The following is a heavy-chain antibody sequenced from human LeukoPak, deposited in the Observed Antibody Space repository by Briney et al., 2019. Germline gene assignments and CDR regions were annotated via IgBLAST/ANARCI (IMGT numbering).Heavy chain of an antibody. CDR1: GFTFSSYS. CDR3: ARDGQGVGATVRVFDY. CDR2: ISSSSSTI. V-gene: IGHV3-48*04. Sequence: PGGSLRLSCAASGFTFSSYSMNWVRQAPGKGLEWVSYISSSSSTIYYADSVKGRFTISRDNAKNSLYLQMNSLRAEDTAVYYCARDGQGVGATVRVFDYWGQGTLVTVSS. J-gene: IGHJ4*02. D-gene: IGHD1-26*01.